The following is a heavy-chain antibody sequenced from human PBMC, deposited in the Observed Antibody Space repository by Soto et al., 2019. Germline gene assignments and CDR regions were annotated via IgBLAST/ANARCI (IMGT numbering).Heavy chain of an antibody. Sequence: SVKVSCKDSGGLFSSFAISWVRQAPGQGLEWMGGIIPVFGTTNYAQKFQGRVMITADESTNTAYMELSSLTSDDTAMYYCARGGGPYVWFNEFWGQGTQVTVSS. CDR2: IIPVFGTT. J-gene: IGHJ4*02. CDR3: ARGGGPYVWFNEF. V-gene: IGHV1-69*13. CDR1: GGLFSSFA. D-gene: IGHD3-16*01.